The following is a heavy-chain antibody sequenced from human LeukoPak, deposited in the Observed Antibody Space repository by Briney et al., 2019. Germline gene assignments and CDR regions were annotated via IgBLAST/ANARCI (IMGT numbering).Heavy chain of an antibody. Sequence: SETLSLTCAVYGGSFSGYYWSWIRQPPGKGLEWIGEINHSGSTNYNPSLKSRVTISVDTSKNQFSLKLSSGTAADTAVYYCARANIVVVPARVGWFDPWGQGTLVTVSS. D-gene: IGHD2-2*01. V-gene: IGHV4-34*01. J-gene: IGHJ5*02. CDR2: INHSGST. CDR1: GGSFSGYY. CDR3: ARANIVVVPARVGWFDP.